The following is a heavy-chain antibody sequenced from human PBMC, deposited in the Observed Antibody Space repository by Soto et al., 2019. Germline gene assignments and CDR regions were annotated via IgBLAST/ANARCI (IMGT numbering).Heavy chain of an antibody. CDR3: ASPRELRSSGTRYYYYGMDV. CDR2: ISSSSSTI. J-gene: IGHJ6*02. Sequence: EVQLVESGGGLVQPGGSLRLSCAASGFTFSSYSMNWVRQAPGKGLEWVSYISSSSSTIYYADSVKGRFTISRDNAKNALYLQMNSLRDEDTAVYYCASPRELRSSGTRYYYYGMDVWGQGTTVTVSS. D-gene: IGHD3-22*01. V-gene: IGHV3-48*02. CDR1: GFTFSSYS.